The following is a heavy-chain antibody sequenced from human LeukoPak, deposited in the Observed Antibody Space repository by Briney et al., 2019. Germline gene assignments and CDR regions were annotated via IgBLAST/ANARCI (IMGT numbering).Heavy chain of an antibody. V-gene: IGHV4-39*07. CDR2: IYYSGNT. CDR1: GGSISSSSYY. D-gene: IGHD1-26*01. J-gene: IGHJ5*02. Sequence: PSETLSLTCTVSGGSISSSSYYWGWIRQPPGKGLEWIGSIYYSGNTYYNPSLKSRVTISVDKSKNQFSLKLSSVTAADTAVYYCAGSIVGATFDWFDPWGQGTLVTVSS. CDR3: AGSIVGATFDWFDP.